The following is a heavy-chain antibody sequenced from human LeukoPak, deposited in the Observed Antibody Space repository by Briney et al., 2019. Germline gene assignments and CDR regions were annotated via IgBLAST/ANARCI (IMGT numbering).Heavy chain of an antibody. J-gene: IGHJ4*02. CDR2: INHSGST. CDR1: GGSFSGYY. D-gene: IGHD4-17*01. Sequence: SETQSLTCAVYGGSFSGYYWSWIRQPPGKGLEWIGEINHSGSTNYNPSLKSRVTISVDTSKNQFSLKLSSVTAADTAVYYCARGYDYGDYWGQGTLVTVSS. CDR3: ARGYDYGDY. V-gene: IGHV4-34*01.